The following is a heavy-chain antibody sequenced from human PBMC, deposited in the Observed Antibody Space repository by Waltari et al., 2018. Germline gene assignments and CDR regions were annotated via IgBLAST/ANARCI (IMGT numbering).Heavy chain of an antibody. CDR2: IKQDGSDT. V-gene: IGHV3-7*04. Sequence: EVQLVESGGGLVQPGGSLRLSGVASGFTFHTFWVSWVRQAPGKGLEWVTDIKQDGSDTYYADAVKGRFTVSRDNAKNSLYLQMNSLRVEDTAVYYCARDWEGDRPNFDYWGQGTLVTVSS. J-gene: IGHJ4*02. D-gene: IGHD1-26*01. CDR1: GFTFHTFW. CDR3: ARDWEGDRPNFDY.